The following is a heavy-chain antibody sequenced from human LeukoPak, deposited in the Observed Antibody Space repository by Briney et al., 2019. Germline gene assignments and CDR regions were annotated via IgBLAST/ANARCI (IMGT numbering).Heavy chain of an antibody. Sequence: GGSLRLSCAASGFTFSSYSMNWVRQAPGKGLEWVSSISSSSSYIYYADSVKGRFTISRDNAKISLYLQMNSLRAEDTAVYYCARADVDGFDYWGRGTLVTVSS. D-gene: IGHD5-12*01. CDR2: ISSSSSYI. J-gene: IGHJ4*02. CDR3: ARADVDGFDY. CDR1: GFTFSSYS. V-gene: IGHV3-21*01.